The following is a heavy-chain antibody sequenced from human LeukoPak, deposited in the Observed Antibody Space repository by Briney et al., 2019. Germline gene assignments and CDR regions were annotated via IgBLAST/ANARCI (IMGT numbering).Heavy chain of an antibody. CDR3: AKDFIPYDAFDI. CDR1: GFTFSSYG. CDR2: IRYDGSNK. Sequence: GGSLRLSCAASGFTFSSYGVHWVRQAPGKGLEWVVFIRYDGSNKYYADSVKGRFTISRDNSKNTLYLQMNSLRAEDTAVYYCAKDFIPYDAFDIWGQGTMVTVSS. J-gene: IGHJ3*02. V-gene: IGHV3-30*02. D-gene: IGHD2-21*01.